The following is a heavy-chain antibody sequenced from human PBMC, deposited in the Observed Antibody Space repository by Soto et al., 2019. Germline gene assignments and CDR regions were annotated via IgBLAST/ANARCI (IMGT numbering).Heavy chain of an antibody. CDR1: GGSVRAPDW. V-gene: IGHV4-4*02. CDR2: VHISGHS. CDR3: ARVRQGCSANNCYFDP. Sequence: QVHLQESGPGLVAPSGTLSLTCTLSGGSVRAPDWWNWVRQSPDKGLGWIAEVHISGHSNYNPSLRRRVSVSIDSSKNQFYLNLNSVPAADTAIYYCARVRQGCSANNCYFDPWGQGTQVTISS. D-gene: IGHD1-1*01. J-gene: IGHJ5*01.